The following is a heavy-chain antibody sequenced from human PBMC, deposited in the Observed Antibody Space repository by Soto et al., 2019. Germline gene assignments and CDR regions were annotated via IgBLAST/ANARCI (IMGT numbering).Heavy chain of an antibody. V-gene: IGHV4-4*02. CDR3: ARRPGYYWYFDL. CDR2: ISHSGST. Sequence: QVNLPDSGPERLRLWGPLSPTGPGLSAPIGSVTWWIWAVHPPGKGLEWIGEISHSGSTNYNPSLKSRVTISVDKSKNQFSLKLNSVTAADTAVYYCARRPGYYWYFDLWGRGTLVTVSS. D-gene: IGHD6-25*01. CDR1: SAPIGSVTW. J-gene: IGHJ2*01.